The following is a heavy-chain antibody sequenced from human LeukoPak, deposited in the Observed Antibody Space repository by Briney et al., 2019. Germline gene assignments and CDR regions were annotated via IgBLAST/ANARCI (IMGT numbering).Heavy chain of an antibody. CDR2: IYHSGST. V-gene: IGHV4-30-2*01. CDR3: ASRDYYGMDV. CDR1: GGSISSGGYS. Sequence: SETLSLTCAVSGGSISSGGYSWSWIRQPPGKGLEWIGYIYHSGSTYYNPSLKSRVTISVDRSKNQFSLKPSSVTAADTAVYYCASRDYYGMDVWGQGTTVTVSS. J-gene: IGHJ6*02.